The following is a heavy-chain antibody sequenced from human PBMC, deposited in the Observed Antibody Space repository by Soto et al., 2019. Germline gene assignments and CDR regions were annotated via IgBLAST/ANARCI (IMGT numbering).Heavy chain of an antibody. CDR3: ARDLWVEPELYYYGIDV. V-gene: IGHV4-30-4*01. Sequence: SETLSLTCTVSGDSISSADYYWSWIRQTPGKGLEWIGHIFYSGTTYYNPSLKSRLTISVDTSKNHFSLRLTSVTAADTAVYYCARDLWVEPELYYYGIDVWGQGTTVTVSS. CDR2: IFYSGTT. D-gene: IGHD1-1*01. CDR1: GDSISSADYY. J-gene: IGHJ6*02.